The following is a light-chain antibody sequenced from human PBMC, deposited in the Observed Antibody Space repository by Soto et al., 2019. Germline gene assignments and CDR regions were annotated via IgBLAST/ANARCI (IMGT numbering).Light chain of an antibody. Sequence: DIQMTQSPSSLSASVRDRVTITCQASQDITNYLNWYQQKPGKAPKPLICDASNLEPGVPSRFSGSGSGTDFTFTISSLQPEDIATYYCQQYDNLPFTFGPGTKVDIK. J-gene: IGKJ3*01. CDR3: QQYDNLPFT. V-gene: IGKV1-33*01. CDR2: DAS. CDR1: QDITNY.